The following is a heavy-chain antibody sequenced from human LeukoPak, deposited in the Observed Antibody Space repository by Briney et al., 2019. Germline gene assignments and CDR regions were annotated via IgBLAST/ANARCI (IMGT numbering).Heavy chain of an antibody. CDR1: GFTFSSYG. D-gene: IGHD4-17*01. J-gene: IGHJ5*02. CDR3: ARERIHDYGDYDLNWFDP. Sequence: GGSLRLSCAASGFTFSSYGMHWVRQAPGKRLEWVAFIRYDGSNKYYADSVKGRFTISRDNAKNSLYLQMNSLRAEDTAVYYCARERIHDYGDYDLNWFDPWGQGTLVTVSS. CDR2: IRYDGSNK. V-gene: IGHV3-30*02.